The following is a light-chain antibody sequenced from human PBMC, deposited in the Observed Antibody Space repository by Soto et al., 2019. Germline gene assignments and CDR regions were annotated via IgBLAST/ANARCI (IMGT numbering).Light chain of an antibody. J-gene: IGLJ2*01. Sequence: SYELTQPPSVSVAPGQTARITCGGDNIGSKNVHWYQQTPGQAPVLVVYDDSDRPSGIPERFSGSNSESTATLTISRVEAGDEADYSCHVWDRRSHDVVFGGGTKVTVL. CDR2: DDS. CDR3: HVWDRRSHDVV. CDR1: NIGSKN. V-gene: IGLV3-21*02.